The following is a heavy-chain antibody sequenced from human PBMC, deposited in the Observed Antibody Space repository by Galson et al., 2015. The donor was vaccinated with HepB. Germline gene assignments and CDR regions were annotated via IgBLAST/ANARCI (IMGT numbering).Heavy chain of an antibody. V-gene: IGHV3-66*02. Sequence: SLRLSCAVSGFTISRKYMNWVRQAPGKGLEWVSVIYPDRSSYYADSVRGRFTISRDNSKNMLFLQMNSLRVEDTAVYYCARDSHGNDVFDMWGQGTMVTVSS. CDR3: ARDSHGNDVFDM. CDR2: IYPDRSS. J-gene: IGHJ3*02. CDR1: GFTISRKY. D-gene: IGHD1-26*01.